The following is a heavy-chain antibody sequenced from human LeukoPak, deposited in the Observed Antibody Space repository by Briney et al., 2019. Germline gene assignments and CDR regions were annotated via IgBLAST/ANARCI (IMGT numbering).Heavy chain of an antibody. J-gene: IGHJ3*02. V-gene: IGHV3-9*01. CDR2: INWNSGLR. CDR3: AKDLRSVGATALDI. D-gene: IGHD1-26*01. Sequence: GGSLRLSCAASGFTFDDYGMHWVRQAPGKGLEWVSGINWNSGLRGYADSVEGRVTISRDNAKNSLYLQMNSLRAEDTALYYCAKDLRSVGATALDIWSQGTMVTVSS. CDR1: GFTFDDYG.